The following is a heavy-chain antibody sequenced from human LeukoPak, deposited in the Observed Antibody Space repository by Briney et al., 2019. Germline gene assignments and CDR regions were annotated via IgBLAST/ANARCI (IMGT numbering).Heavy chain of an antibody. V-gene: IGHV5-51*01. CDR2: IYPGDSDT. CDR3: ARLYSGSYYEQDY. D-gene: IGHD1-26*01. J-gene: IGHJ4*02. Sequence: GESLKISCKGSGYSFTSYWIGWVRQMPGTRLEGMGSIYPGDSDTRYSPSFLGQVTISADKSISTAYLQWSSLKASDTAMYYCARLYSGSYYEQDYWGQGTLVTVSS. CDR1: GYSFTSYW.